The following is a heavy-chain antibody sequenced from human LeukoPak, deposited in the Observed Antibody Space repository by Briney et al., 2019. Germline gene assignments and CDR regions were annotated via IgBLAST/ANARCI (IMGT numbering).Heavy chain of an antibody. CDR1: GYTLTELS. D-gene: IGHD3-3*01. Sequence: GASVKVSCKVSGYTLTELSVHWVRQAPGKGLEWMGNFDPKDGDTIYAQRFQGRVTMTEGTSTHTAYMELSSLRSEDTAVYYCATKRRYYDFWSGQTYYFDYWGQGTLVTVSS. CDR2: FDPKDGDT. CDR3: ATKRRYYDFWSGQTYYFDY. V-gene: IGHV1-24*01. J-gene: IGHJ4*02.